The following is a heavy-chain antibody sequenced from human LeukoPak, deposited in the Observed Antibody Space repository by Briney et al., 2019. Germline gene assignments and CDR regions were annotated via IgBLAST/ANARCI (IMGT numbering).Heavy chain of an antibody. D-gene: IGHD6-19*01. Sequence: ASVTVSCKASGGTFSSYAISWVRQAPGQGVEWMGRIIPILGIANYAQKFQGRVTITADKSTSTAYMELSSLRSEDTAVYYCASIAVATDYYCYYGMDVWGQGTTVTVSS. CDR2: IIPILGIA. CDR1: GGTFSSYA. J-gene: IGHJ6*02. V-gene: IGHV1-69*04. CDR3: ASIAVATDYYCYYGMDV.